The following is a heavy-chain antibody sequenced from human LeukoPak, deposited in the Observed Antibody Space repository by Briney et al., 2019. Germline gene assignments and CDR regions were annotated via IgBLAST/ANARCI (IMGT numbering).Heavy chain of an antibody. D-gene: IGHD2-8*02. CDR1: GGSISSGGYY. CDR2: IYYGGST. V-gene: IGHV4-31*03. Sequence: TTSQTQSLTCTVSGGSISSGGYYWSWIRQHPGKGLEWIGYIYYGGSTYYNPSLKSRVTISVDTSKNQFSLKLSSVTAADTAVYYCARDDTVYGMDVWGQGTTVTVSS. J-gene: IGHJ6*02. CDR3: ARDDTVYGMDV.